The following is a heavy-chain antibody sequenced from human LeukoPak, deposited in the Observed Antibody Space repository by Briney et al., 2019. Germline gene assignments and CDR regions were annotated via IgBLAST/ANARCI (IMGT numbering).Heavy chain of an antibody. J-gene: IGHJ3*01. CDR2: IYTSGST. Sequence: PSETLSDTSTVSGGSITSYYWSWLRQPAGKGLEWIGRIYTSGSTNYNPYLKSRVTMSVDTPKSQFSLKLSSVAAADTAVYYCARDQGYSYVSWGPGTMVTVSS. V-gene: IGHV4-4*07. D-gene: IGHD5-18*01. CDR1: GGSITSYY. CDR3: ARDQGYSYVS.